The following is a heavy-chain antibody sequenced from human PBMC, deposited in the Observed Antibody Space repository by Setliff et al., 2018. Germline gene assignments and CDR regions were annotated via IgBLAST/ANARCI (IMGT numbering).Heavy chain of an antibody. CDR3: ARRRWLQFYYYYGMDV. CDR1: GYTFTSHY. Sequence: ASVKVSCKASGYTFTSHYMHWVRQAPGLGLEWMGTINPSSGRTSYAQKFQGRVTMTRDTSTSTVYMDMSSLRSEDTAVYYCARRRWLQFYYYYGMDVWGQGTTVTVSS. J-gene: IGHJ6*02. CDR2: INPSSGRT. V-gene: IGHV1-46*01. D-gene: IGHD4-4*01.